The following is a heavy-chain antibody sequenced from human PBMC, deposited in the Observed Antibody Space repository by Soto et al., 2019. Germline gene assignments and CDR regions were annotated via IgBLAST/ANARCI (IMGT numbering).Heavy chain of an antibody. V-gene: IGHV2-5*02. D-gene: IGHD5-12*01. CDR3: AHSQRGPRDF. Sequence: QITLKESGPMLVRPTQTLTLTCTFSGFSLSTSGVAVAWIRQPPGEALESLALIYWDDDRRYNSSLKSRLTITRDTSKDQVVLTMTNMDPMDTATYFCAHSQRGPRDFWGPGILVTVSS. J-gene: IGHJ4*01. CDR1: GFSLSTSGVA. CDR2: IYWDDDR.